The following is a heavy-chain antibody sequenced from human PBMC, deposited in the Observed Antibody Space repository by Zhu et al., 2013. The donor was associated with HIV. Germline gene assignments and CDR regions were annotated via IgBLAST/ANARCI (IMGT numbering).Heavy chain of an antibody. Sequence: VQLVESGGGVVQPGRSLRLSCAASGFTFSSYGMHWVRQAPGKGLEWVAAVWYDGTDKYYADSVKGRFTISRDNSQNTQYLQMDSLRLEDAAVYYCARSSGTSFDSWGQGTLVTVSS. CDR1: GFTFSSYG. CDR3: ARSSGTSFDS. J-gene: IGHJ4*02. CDR2: VWYDGTDK. D-gene: IGHD6-19*01. V-gene: IGHV3-33*08.